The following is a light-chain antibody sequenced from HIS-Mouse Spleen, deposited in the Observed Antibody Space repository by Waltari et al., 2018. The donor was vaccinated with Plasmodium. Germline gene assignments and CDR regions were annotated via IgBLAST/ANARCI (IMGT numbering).Light chain of an antibody. CDR1: QSVSST. J-gene: IGKJ3*01. Sequence: EIVMTQSPATLSVSPGERATLSCRASQSVSSTLAWYQQKPGQAPRLLIYGASTRATGIPARFSGSGSGTEFTFTISSLQSEDFAVYYGQQYNNWSFTFGPGTKVDIK. CDR2: GAS. CDR3: QQYNNWSFT. V-gene: IGKV3-15*01.